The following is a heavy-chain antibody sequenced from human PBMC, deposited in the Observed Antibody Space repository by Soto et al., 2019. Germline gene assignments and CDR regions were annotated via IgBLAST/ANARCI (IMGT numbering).Heavy chain of an antibody. D-gene: IGHD7-27*01. CDR3: ARVPGEDDFAY. CDR2: INPASGDT. Sequence: QVQLVQSGAEVKKPGASVKVSCKASGYIFTGHYMYWVRQAPGQGLEWMGWINPASGDTNYVQKFQGRVSMTRDTSISTAYMELRSLRSDDTAVYYCARVPGEDDFAYWGQGTLVTVSS. V-gene: IGHV1-2*02. CDR1: GYIFTGHY. J-gene: IGHJ4*02.